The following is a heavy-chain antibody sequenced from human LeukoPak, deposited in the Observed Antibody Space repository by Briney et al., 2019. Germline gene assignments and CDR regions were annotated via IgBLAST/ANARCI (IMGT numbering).Heavy chain of an antibody. CDR3: AREKIDYYGSGSFMGRYYFDY. V-gene: IGHV3-23*01. Sequence: GGSLRPSCAASGFTFISYGMSWVRQAPGKGLEWVSAISASGGNTYYADSVKGRFTISRDNSKNTLYLQMNSLRAEDTAVYYCAREKIDYYGSGSFMGRYYFDYWGQGTLVTVSS. CDR1: GFTFISYG. J-gene: IGHJ4*02. CDR2: ISASGGNT. D-gene: IGHD3-10*01.